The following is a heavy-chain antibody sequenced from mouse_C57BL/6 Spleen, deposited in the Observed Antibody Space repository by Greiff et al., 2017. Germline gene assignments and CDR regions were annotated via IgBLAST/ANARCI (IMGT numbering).Heavy chain of an antibody. D-gene: IGHD1-1*01. CDR2: IYPGNSDT. Sequence: EVQLQESGTVLARPGASVKLSCKTSGYTFTSYWMHWVKQRPGQGLEWIGAIYPGNSDTSYNQKFKGKAKLTAVTSASTAYMELSSLTNEDSAVYYCTRETDYYGSSWSAMDYWGQGTSVTVSA. CDR3: TRETDYYGSSWSAMDY. V-gene: IGHV1-5*01. J-gene: IGHJ4*01. CDR1: GYTFTSYW.